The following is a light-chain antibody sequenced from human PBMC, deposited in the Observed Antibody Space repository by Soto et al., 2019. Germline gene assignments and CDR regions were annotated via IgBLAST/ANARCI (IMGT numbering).Light chain of an antibody. CDR2: GAS. CDR1: QSVSSGY. Sequence: EIVLTQSPGSLSLSPGERATLSCRVSQSVSSGYLAWYQQKPGQAPRLLIYGASTRATGIPDRFRGSGSGTDFTLTISRLEPEDFAVYFCYQYNTAPFTFGQGSKLEIK. J-gene: IGKJ2*01. CDR3: YQYNTAPFT. V-gene: IGKV3-20*01.